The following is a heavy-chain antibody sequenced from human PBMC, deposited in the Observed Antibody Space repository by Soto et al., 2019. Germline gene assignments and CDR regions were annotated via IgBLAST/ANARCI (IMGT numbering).Heavy chain of an antibody. CDR3: AREGAVAGIGAFDI. D-gene: IGHD6-19*01. J-gene: IGHJ3*02. CDR1: GGSISSYY. V-gene: IGHV4-59*01. Sequence: SETLSLTCTVSGGSISSYYWSWIRQPPGKGLEWIGYIYYSGSTNYNPSLKSRVTISVDTSKNQFSLKLSSVTAADTAVYYCAREGAVAGIGAFDIWGQGTMVTVSS. CDR2: IYYSGST.